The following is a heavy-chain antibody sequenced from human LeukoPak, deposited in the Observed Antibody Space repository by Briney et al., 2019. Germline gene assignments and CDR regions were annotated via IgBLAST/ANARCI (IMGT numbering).Heavy chain of an antibody. CDR3: ARGHIAAPLTV. CDR1: GGSFSGYY. Sequence: SETLSLTCAVYGGSFSGYYWSWIRQPPGKGLEWIGEINHSGSTNYNPSLKSRVTISLDTSKNQFSLKLGYLSVGDTSVYYCARGHIAAPLTVWGQGTLVTVSS. V-gene: IGHV4-34*01. D-gene: IGHD6-13*01. CDR2: INHSGST. J-gene: IGHJ4*02.